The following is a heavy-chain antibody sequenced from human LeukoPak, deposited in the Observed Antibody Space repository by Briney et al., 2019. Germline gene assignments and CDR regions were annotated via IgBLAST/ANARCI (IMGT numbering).Heavy chain of an antibody. CDR2: IIPILGIA. CDR3: ARDLGAAAGGGYFDY. Sequence: SVKVSCKASGYTFTSYGVSWVRQAPGQGLEWMGRIIPILGIANYAQKFQGRVTMTRDTSTSTVYMQLSSLRSEDTAVYYCARDLGAAAGGGYFDYWGQGTLVTVSS. D-gene: IGHD6-13*01. J-gene: IGHJ4*02. CDR1: GYTFTSYG. V-gene: IGHV1-69*04.